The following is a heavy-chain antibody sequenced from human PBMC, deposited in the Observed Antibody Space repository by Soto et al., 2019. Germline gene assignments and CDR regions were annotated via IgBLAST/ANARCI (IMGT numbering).Heavy chain of an antibody. V-gene: IGHV4-31*03. CDR3: ARGKYTSTWAYFDY. J-gene: IGHJ4*02. CDR2: MSYSGST. CDR1: GGSITSDGYY. D-gene: IGHD6-13*01. Sequence: QVQLQESGPGLVKPSQTLSLTCTVSGGSITSDGYYWSRIRQHPGKGLEWIAYMSYSGSTYYNPSLERRVTLSGDTSKNHFYLNLRSVTAADTAVYYCARGKYTSTWAYFDYWGKGALVTVSS.